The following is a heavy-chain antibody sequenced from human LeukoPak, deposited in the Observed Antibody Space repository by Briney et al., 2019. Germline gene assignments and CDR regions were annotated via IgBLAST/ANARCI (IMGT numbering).Heavy chain of an antibody. CDR3: ARAGRGYSGYDYGGGRGFDY. CDR1: GGSISSGGYY. Sequence: PSQTLSLTCTVSGGSISSGGYYWSWIRQHPGKGLEWIRYIYYSGSTYYNPSLKSRVTISVDTSKNQFSLKLSSVTAADTAVYYCARAGRGYSGYDYGGGRGFDYWGQGTLVTVSS. CDR2: IYYSGST. V-gene: IGHV4-31*03. J-gene: IGHJ4*02. D-gene: IGHD5-12*01.